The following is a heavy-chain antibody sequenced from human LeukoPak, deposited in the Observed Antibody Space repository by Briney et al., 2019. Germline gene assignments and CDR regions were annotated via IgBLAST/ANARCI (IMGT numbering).Heavy chain of an antibody. CDR3: ARLSGGFSYGYSWFGP. D-gene: IGHD5-18*01. J-gene: IGHJ5*02. V-gene: IGHV4-59*01. CDR1: GGSMSSYY. Sequence: SETLSLTCTVSGGSMSSYYWSWIRQPPGKGLEWIGYIYYSGSTNYNPSLKSRVTISVDTSKNQFSLKLSSVTAADTAVYYCARLSGGFSYGYSWFGPWGQGTLATVSS. CDR2: IYYSGST.